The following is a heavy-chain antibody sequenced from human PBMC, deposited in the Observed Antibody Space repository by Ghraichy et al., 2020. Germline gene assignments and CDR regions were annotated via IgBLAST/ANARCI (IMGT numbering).Heavy chain of an antibody. CDR2: IYSGGST. V-gene: IGHV3-66*02. Sequence: GGSLRLSCAASGFTVSSNYMSWVRQAPGKGLEWVSVIYSGGSTYYADSVKGRFTISRDNSKNTLYLQMNSLRAEDTAVYYCARRALDYPHDAFDIWGQGTMVTVSS. J-gene: IGHJ3*02. CDR3: ARRALDYPHDAFDI. CDR1: GFTVSSNY. D-gene: IGHD4-11*01.